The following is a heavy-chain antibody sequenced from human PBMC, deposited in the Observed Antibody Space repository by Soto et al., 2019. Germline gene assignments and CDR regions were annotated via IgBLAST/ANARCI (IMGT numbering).Heavy chain of an antibody. V-gene: IGHV4-30-4*01. Sequence: QVELQESGPGLVKPSQTLSLTCTVSGGSIGSGDYFWSWIRQPPGKGLEWMGYIYSSGSTYYNPSLKRRVXLSVDVSKTQFSLSLTSVTAADTAVYYCARAQFNRVWFPFDYWGQGALVTVSS. D-gene: IGHD3-10*01. CDR3: ARAQFNRVWFPFDY. J-gene: IGHJ4*02. CDR1: GGSIGSGDYF. CDR2: IYSSGST.